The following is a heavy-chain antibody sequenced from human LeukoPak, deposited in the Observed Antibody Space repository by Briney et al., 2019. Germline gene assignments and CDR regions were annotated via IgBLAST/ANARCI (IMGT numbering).Heavy chain of an antibody. CDR1: GFTFSSYS. J-gene: IGHJ4*02. V-gene: IGHV3-21*04. Sequence: GESLKISCAASGFTFSSYSMNWVRQAPGKGLEWVSSISSSSSYIYYADSVKGRFTISRDNAKNSLYLQMNSLRAEDTAVYYCARTVMTTVTRKFDYWGQGTLVTVSS. CDR2: ISSSSSYI. D-gene: IGHD4-11*01. CDR3: ARTVMTTVTRKFDY.